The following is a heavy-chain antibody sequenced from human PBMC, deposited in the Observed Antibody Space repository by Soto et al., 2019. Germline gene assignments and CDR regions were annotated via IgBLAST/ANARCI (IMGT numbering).Heavy chain of an antibody. D-gene: IGHD1-1*01. CDR1: GYDVTRYY. J-gene: IGHJ6*02. CDR3: AQVGGNDGGPHLDYYHYGMDV. Sequence: ASVKVSCKASGYDVTRYYIHWVRQGPGQGLEWMGIINPTGGGRTKYAQKFQGRVTVTSDRSTSTVYMELTSLRSDDTAVYYCAQVGGNDGGPHLDYYHYGMDVWGQGTTVTVPS. CDR2: INPTGGGRT. V-gene: IGHV1-46*01.